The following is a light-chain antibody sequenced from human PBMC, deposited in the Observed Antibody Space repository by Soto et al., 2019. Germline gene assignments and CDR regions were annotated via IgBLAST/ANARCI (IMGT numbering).Light chain of an antibody. CDR1: QSVTNS. CDR2: GAS. CDR3: QQYNNWPSIT. V-gene: IGKV3D-15*01. Sequence: EIVLTQSPGTLSLSPGERATLSCRASQSVTNSFLAWYQQKPGQAPRLLIYGASRRATGIPDRFSGSGSGTEFTLTISSLQSEDFAVYYCQQYNNWPSITFGQGTRLEIK. J-gene: IGKJ5*01.